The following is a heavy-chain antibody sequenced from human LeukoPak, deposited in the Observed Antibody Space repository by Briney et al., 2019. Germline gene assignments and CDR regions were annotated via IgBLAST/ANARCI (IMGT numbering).Heavy chain of an antibody. CDR1: GDSINGGGYY. D-gene: IGHD3-10*01. CDR3: ARDAYYGPGSLVY. V-gene: IGHV4-31*03. Sequence: SETLSLTCTVSGDSINGGGYYWSWIRQHPGKGLEWIGYIYYSGSTYYNPSLKSRVTISVDTSKNQFSLKVSSVTVADTAVYYRARDAYYGPGSLVYWGQGTLVTVSS. CDR2: IYYSGST. J-gene: IGHJ4*02.